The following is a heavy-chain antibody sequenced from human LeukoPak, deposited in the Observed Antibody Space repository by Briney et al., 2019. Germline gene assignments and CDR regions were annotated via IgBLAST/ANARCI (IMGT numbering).Heavy chain of an antibody. CDR3: ARRGGYCSGGSCFRNKNWFDP. Sequence: PSETLSLTCTVSGGSISSSSYYWSWIRQPPGKGLEWIGYIYYSGGTNYNPSLKSRVTISVDTSKNQFSLKLSSVTAADTAVYYCARRGGYCSGGSCFRNKNWFDPWGQGTLVTVSS. D-gene: IGHD2-15*01. CDR2: IYYSGGT. V-gene: IGHV4-61*01. J-gene: IGHJ5*02. CDR1: GGSISSSSYY.